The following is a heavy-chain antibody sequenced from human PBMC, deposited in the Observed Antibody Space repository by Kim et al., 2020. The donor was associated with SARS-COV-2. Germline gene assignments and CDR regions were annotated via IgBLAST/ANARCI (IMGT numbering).Heavy chain of an antibody. Sequence: GGSLRLSCAASGFTFDDYTMHWVRQAPGKGLEWVSLISWDGGSTYYADSVKGRFTISRDNSKNSLYLQMNSLRTEDTALYYCAKDFVPGVTGYHVYYYYYGMDVWGQGTTVTVSS. V-gene: IGHV3-43*01. CDR2: ISWDGGST. D-gene: IGHD2-15*01. CDR3: AKDFVPGVTGYHVYYYYYGMDV. J-gene: IGHJ6*02. CDR1: GFTFDDYT.